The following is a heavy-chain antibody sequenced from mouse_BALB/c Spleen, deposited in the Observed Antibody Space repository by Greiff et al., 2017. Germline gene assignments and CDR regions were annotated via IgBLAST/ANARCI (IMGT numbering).Heavy chain of an antibody. D-gene: IGHD2-13*01. V-gene: IGHV1-15*01. CDR2: IDPETGGT. CDR3: TRVRGDYLCAY. Sequence: QVQLQQSGAELVRPGASVTLSCKASGYTFTDYEMHWVKQTPVHGLEWIGAIDPETGGTAYNQKFKGKATLTADKSSSTAYMELRSLTSEDSAVYCCTRVRGDYLCAYWGQGTLVTVSA. J-gene: IGHJ3*01. CDR1: GYTFTDYE.